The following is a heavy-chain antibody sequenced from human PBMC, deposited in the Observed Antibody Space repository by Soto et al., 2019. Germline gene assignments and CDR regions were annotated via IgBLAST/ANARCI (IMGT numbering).Heavy chain of an antibody. Sequence: GGSLRLSCAASGFTFSSYGMHWVRQAPGKGLEWVAVISYDGSNKYYADSVKGRFTISRDNSKNTLYLQMNSLRAEDTGVYYCAKDRVSFDYWGQGTLVTVSS. CDR1: GFTFSSYG. V-gene: IGHV3-30*18. CDR3: AKDRVSFDY. J-gene: IGHJ4*02. CDR2: ISYDGSNK.